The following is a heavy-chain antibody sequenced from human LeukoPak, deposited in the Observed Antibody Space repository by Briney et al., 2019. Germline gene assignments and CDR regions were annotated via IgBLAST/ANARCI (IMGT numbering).Heavy chain of an antibody. CDR3: ARNLEVY. CDR2: INPSGGST. J-gene: IGHJ4*02. Sequence: ASVKVSCKPSGYTFTSYHLHWVQQAPGQGLEWMGIINPSGGSTNYARKFQGRVTMTRDTSTSTVYMELSNLRSEDTAVYYCARNLEVYWGQGTLVTVPS. D-gene: IGHD3-3*01. V-gene: IGHV1-46*01. CDR1: GYTFTSYH.